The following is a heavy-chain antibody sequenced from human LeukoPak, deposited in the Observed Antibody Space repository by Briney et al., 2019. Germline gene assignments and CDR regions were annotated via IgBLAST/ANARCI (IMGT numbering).Heavy chain of an antibody. V-gene: IGHV3-23*01. CDR1: GFIINNYG. J-gene: IGHJ5*02. Sequence: GGSLRLSCAASGFIINNYGLNWVRQAPGKGLEWVSAISNDGGGTNYADFVKGRFTISRDNSKNTLFLQMNSLRAEDTALYYCAKGSSGYFVDLWGQGTLVTVSS. CDR2: ISNDGGGT. D-gene: IGHD3-22*01. CDR3: AKGSSGYFVDL.